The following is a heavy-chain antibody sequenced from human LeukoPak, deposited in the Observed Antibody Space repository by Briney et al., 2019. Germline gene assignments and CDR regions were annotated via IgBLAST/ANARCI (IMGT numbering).Heavy chain of an antibody. CDR1: GFTFSSYA. J-gene: IGHJ4*02. D-gene: IGHD6-19*01. CDR3: ARDSDSSGWYSSRVGATHNPPGY. Sequence: GGSLRLSCAASGFTFSSYAMHWVRLAPGKGLEYVSAISSNGGSTYYANSVKGRFTISRDNSKNTLYLQMGSLRAEDMAVYYCARDSDSSGWYSSRVGATHNPPGYWGQGTLVTVSS. V-gene: IGHV3-64*01. CDR2: ISSNGGST.